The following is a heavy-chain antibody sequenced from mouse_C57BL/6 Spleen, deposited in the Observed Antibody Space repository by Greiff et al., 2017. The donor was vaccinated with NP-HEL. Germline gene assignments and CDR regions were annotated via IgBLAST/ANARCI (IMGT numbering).Heavy chain of an antibody. Sequence: EVKLMESGEGLVKPGGSLKLSCAASGFTFSSYAMSWVRQTPEKRLEWVAYISSGGDYIYYADTVKGRFTISRDNARNTLYLQMSSLKSEDTAMYYCTRGGGSSYFDYWGQGTTLTVSS. CDR3: TRGGGSSYFDY. J-gene: IGHJ2*01. CDR1: GFTFSSYA. D-gene: IGHD1-1*01. V-gene: IGHV5-9-1*02. CDR2: ISSGGDYI.